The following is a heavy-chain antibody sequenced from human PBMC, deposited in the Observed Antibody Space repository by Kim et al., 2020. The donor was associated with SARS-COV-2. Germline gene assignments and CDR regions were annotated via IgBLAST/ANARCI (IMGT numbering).Heavy chain of an antibody. CDR3: ARDPNRAFMDV. Sequence: SETLSLTCTVSGGSISSYYWSWIRQPPGKRLEWIGYIYYSGSTNYNPSLKSRVTISVDTSKNQFSLKLSSVTAADTAVYYCARDPNRAFMDVWGQGTTVTVSS. J-gene: IGHJ6*02. CDR2: IYYSGST. CDR1: GGSISSYY. V-gene: IGHV4-59*13.